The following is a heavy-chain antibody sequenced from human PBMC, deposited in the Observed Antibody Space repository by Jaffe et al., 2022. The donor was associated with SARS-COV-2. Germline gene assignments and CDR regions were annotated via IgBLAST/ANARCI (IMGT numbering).Heavy chain of an antibody. D-gene: IGHD5-12*01. CDR3: AKDREDSGYDPVPYYFYYGMGV. V-gene: IGHV3-23*01. Sequence: EVQLLESGGGLVQPGGSLRLSCTASGFNFSAFAMSWVRQGPGKGLEWVSLIRGGAGNTFYADSVKGRFTISRDNSKNTLYLQMNSLRADDTAVYHCAKDREDSGYDPVPYYFYYGMGVWGQGTTVTVSS. CDR1: GFNFSAFA. CDR2: IRGGAGNT. J-gene: IGHJ6*02.